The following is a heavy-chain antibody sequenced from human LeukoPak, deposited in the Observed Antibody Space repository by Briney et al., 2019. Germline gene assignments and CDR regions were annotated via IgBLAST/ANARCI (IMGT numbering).Heavy chain of an antibody. CDR1: GFTFSSYS. J-gene: IGHJ4*02. D-gene: IGHD1-26*01. CDR3: ARDWELLVYYFDY. Sequence: GGSLRLSCAASGFTFSSYSMTWVRQAPGKGLEWVSSISSSSSYIYYADSVKGRFTISRDNAKNSLYLQMNSLRAEDTAVYYCARDWELLVYYFDYWGQGTLVTVSS. V-gene: IGHV3-21*01. CDR2: ISSSSSYI.